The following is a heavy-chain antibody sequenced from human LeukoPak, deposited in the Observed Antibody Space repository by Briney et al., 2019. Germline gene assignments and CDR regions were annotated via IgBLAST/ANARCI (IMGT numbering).Heavy chain of an antibody. V-gene: IGHV3-74*01. Sequence: PGGSLRLSCAASGFTFSRYWMHWVRQAPGKGLVWVSHINSDGSSTSYADSVKGRFTISRGNAKNTLYLQMSGLRAEDTAVYYCARPHSSGWWYFDYWGQGTLVTVSS. CDR2: INSDGSST. CDR1: GFTFSRYW. J-gene: IGHJ4*02. D-gene: IGHD6-19*01. CDR3: ARPHSSGWWYFDY.